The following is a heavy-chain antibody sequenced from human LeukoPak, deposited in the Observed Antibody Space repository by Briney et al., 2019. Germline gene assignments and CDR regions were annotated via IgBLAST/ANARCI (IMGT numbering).Heavy chain of an antibody. CDR1: GFTFSSYA. CDR2: ISGSGGST. CDR3: AKDTEVGATLDDAFDI. V-gene: IGHV3-23*01. D-gene: IGHD1-26*01. J-gene: IGHJ3*02. Sequence: QTGGSLRLSCAASGFTFSSYAMSWVRRAPGKGLEWVSAISGSGGSTYYADSVKGRFTISRDNSKNTLYLQMNSLRAEDTAVYYCAKDTEVGATLDDAFDIWGQGTMVTVSS.